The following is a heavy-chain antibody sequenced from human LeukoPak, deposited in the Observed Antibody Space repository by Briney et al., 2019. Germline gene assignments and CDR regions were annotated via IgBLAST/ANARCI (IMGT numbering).Heavy chain of an antibody. Sequence: GGSLRLSCEGSGFTFDSYAMSWVRQSPGKGVEGVSAITGTGGNQYHADSVKDRFTISRDNSKNTVYLQMNSLGAEDTAIYYCAKVHGSGNYRFDFWGQGTLVTVSS. D-gene: IGHD3-10*01. V-gene: IGHV3-23*01. CDR3: AKVHGSGNYRFDF. CDR2: ITGTGGNQ. CDR1: GFTFDSYA. J-gene: IGHJ4*02.